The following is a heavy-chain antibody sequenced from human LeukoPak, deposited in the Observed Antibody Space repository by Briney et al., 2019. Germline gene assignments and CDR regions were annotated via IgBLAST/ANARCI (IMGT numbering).Heavy chain of an antibody. CDR1: GYTFTSYA. V-gene: IGHV1-3*01. D-gene: IGHD3-9*01. CDR3: ARDSRYFDWLSDSTHSDYYYYYGMDV. CDR2: INAGNGNT. J-gene: IGHJ6*04. Sequence: ASVKVSCKASGYTFTSYAMHWVRQAPGQRLEWMGWINAGNGNTKYSQKFQGRVTITRDTSASTAYMELSSLRSEDTAVYYCARDSRYFDWLSDSTHSDYYYYYGMDVWGKGTTVTVSS.